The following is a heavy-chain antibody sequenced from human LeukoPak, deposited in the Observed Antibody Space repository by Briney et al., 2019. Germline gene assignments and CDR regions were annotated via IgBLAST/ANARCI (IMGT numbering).Heavy chain of an antibody. V-gene: IGHV3-15*01. CDR2: IKSKTDGGTT. J-gene: IGHJ3*02. CDR3: TTDPYYDSPSGAFDI. CDR1: GFTFSNAW. Sequence: GGSLRLSCAASGFTFSNAWMSWVRQAPGKGLEWVGRIKSKTDGGTTDYAAPVKGRFTISRDDSKNTLYLQMNSLKTEDTAVYYCTTDPYYDSPSGAFDIWGQGTMVTVSS. D-gene: IGHD3-22*01.